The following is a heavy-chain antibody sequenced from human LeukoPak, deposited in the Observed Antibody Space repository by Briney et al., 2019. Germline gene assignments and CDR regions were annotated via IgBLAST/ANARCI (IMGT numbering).Heavy chain of an antibody. J-gene: IGHJ4*02. CDR2: IIPIFGTA. V-gene: IGHV1-69*13. D-gene: IGHD3-22*01. CDR3: ARGYYDNSGYYWFDY. CDR1: GYTFASYG. Sequence: SVKVSCKASGYTFASYGVSWVRQAPGQGLEWMGGIIPIFGTANYAQKFQGRVTITADESTSTAYMELSSLRSEDTAVYYCARGYYDNSGYYWFDYWGQGTLVTVSS.